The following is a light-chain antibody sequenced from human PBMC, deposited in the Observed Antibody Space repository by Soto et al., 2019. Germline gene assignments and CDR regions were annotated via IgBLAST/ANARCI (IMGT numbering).Light chain of an antibody. J-gene: IGKJ2*01. V-gene: IGKV1-5*03. CDR2: KAS. Sequence: DIQMTQSPSTLSASVGDRVTITCRASQSITSRLAWYQQRPGKAPKVLIYKASSLESGVPSRFSGSGSGTEFTLTISSLQPDDSATYYCQQYNSFPFTFGQWTKLEIK. CDR3: QQYNSFPFT. CDR1: QSITSR.